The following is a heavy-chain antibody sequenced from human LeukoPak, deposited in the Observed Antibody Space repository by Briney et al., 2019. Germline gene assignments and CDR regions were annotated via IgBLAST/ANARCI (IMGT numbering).Heavy chain of an antibody. CDR1: GGSFSGYY. V-gene: IGHV4-34*01. D-gene: IGHD5-18*01. CDR3: ARLGLRYSYGSRNWFDP. J-gene: IGHJ5*02. CDR2: INHSGST. Sequence: PSETLSLTCAVYGGSFSGYYWSWIRQPPGKGLEWIGEINHSGSTNYNPSLKSRVTISVDTSKNQFSLKLSSVTAADTAVYYCARLGLRYSYGSRNWFDPWGQGTLVTVSS.